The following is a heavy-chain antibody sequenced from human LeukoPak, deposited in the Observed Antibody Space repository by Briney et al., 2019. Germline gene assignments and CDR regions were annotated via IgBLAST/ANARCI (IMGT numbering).Heavy chain of an antibody. D-gene: IGHD5-24*01. CDR3: ARELSEMATISPFDY. CDR1: GFIFTSYG. CDR2: ISGSDGST. J-gene: IGHJ4*02. V-gene: IGHV3-23*01. Sequence: GGSLRLSCAASGFIFTSYGMHWVRQAPGKGLEWVSAISGSDGSTYYADSVKGRSTISRDNSKNTLYLQMNSLRAEDTAVYYCARELSEMATISPFDYWGQGTLVTVSS.